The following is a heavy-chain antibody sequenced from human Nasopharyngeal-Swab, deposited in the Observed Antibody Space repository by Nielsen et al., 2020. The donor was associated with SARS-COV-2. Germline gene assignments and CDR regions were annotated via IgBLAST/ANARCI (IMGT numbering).Heavy chain of an antibody. V-gene: IGHV3-21*01. Sequence: GGSLRLSCAPSGSTFNIYNSNWVRQAPGKGLEWVSSISSSISYIYYADSVKGRFTISRDNAKNSLYLQMNSLRAEDTAVYYCARDGLDYDFWSAYFMDVWGQGTTVTVSS. D-gene: IGHD3-3*01. CDR1: GSTFNIYN. CDR2: ISSSISYI. J-gene: IGHJ6*02. CDR3: ARDGLDYDFWSAYFMDV.